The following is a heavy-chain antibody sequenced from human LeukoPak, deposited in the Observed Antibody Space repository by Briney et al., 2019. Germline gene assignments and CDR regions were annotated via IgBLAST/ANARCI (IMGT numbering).Heavy chain of an antibody. CDR2: IYYSGST. J-gene: IGHJ3*02. D-gene: IGHD3-22*01. Sequence: SETLSLTCTVSGGSISSYYWSWIRQPPGKGLEWIGYIYYSGSTNYNPSLKSRVTISVDTSKNQFSLKLSSVTAADTAVYYCARADSCGYYRGVGGAFDIWGQGTMVTVSS. CDR3: ARADSCGYYRGVGGAFDI. V-gene: IGHV4-59*01. CDR1: GGSISSYY.